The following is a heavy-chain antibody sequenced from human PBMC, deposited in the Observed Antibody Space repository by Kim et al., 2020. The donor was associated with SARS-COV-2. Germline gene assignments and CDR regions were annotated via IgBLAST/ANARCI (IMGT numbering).Heavy chain of an antibody. CDR1: GGSLIGHY. Sequence: SETLSLTCSVSGGSLIGHYWNWLRQPPGKGLEWIGHIYNTENTNYNPFLKTRVTISVDTSKNQFSLTLTSVTAADTAVYYCSKAWFAAPNWFAPWGQRTLVTVS. J-gene: IGHJ5*02. CDR3: SKAWFAAPNWFAP. V-gene: IGHV4-59*11. CDR2: IYNTENT. D-gene: IGHD3-22*01.